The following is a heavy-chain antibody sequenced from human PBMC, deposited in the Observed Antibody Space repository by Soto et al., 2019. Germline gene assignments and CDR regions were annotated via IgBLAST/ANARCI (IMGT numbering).Heavy chain of an antibody. V-gene: IGHV4-59*01. D-gene: IGHD3-22*01. CDR2: IYYSGST. Sequence: SETLSLTCTVSGGSISSYYWSWIRQPPGKGLEWIGYIYYSGSTNYNPSLKSRVTISVDTSKNQFSLKLSSVTAADTAVYYCAREGYYDSSGYVYWGQGTLVTVSS. CDR3: AREGYYDSSGYVY. J-gene: IGHJ4*02. CDR1: GGSISSYY.